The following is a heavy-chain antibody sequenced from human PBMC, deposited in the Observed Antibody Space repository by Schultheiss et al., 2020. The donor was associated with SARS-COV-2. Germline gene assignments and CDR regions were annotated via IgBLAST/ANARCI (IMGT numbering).Heavy chain of an antibody. V-gene: IGHV4-34*11. CDR2: IYYSGST. CDR1: GGSFSGYY. CDR3: ARGQSSGYYDH. Sequence: TLSLTCAVYGGSFSGYYWSWIRQPPGKGLEWIGYIYYSGSTNYNPSLKSRVTISVDTSKNQFSLKLSSVTAADTAVYYCARGQSSGYYDHWGQGTLVTVSS. D-gene: IGHD3-22*01. J-gene: IGHJ4*02.